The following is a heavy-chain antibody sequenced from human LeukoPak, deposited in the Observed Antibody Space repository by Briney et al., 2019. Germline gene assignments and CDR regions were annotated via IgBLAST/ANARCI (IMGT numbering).Heavy chain of an antibody. CDR1: GYTFTGYY. D-gene: IGHD3-22*01. J-gene: IGHJ4*02. V-gene: IGHV1-2*02. CDR2: INPNSGGT. Sequence: ASVKVSCTTSGYTFTGYYMYWVRQAPGQGLEWMGWINPNSGGTNYAQNFQGRVTMTRDTSISTAYMELSRLRSDDTAVYYCASGNNYDRSGYYYSDYWGQGTLVTVSS. CDR3: ASGNNYDRSGYYYSDY.